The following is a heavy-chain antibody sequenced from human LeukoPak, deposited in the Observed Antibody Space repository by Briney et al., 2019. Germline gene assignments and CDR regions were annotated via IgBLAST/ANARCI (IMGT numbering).Heavy chain of an antibody. CDR2: IIPILGIA. CDR3: ARDALYEMTNWFDP. J-gene: IGHJ5*02. D-gene: IGHD2-8*01. Sequence: SVKVSCKASGGTFSSYAISWVRQAPGQGLEWMGRIIPILGIANYAQKFQGRVTITADKSTSTAYMELSSLKSEDTAVYYCARDALYEMTNWFDPWGQGTLVTVSS. V-gene: IGHV1-69*04. CDR1: GGTFSSYA.